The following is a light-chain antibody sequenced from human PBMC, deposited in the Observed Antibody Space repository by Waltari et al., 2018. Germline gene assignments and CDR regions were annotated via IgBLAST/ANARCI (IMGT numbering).Light chain of an antibody. CDR1: QRITKKF. J-gene: IGKJ2*01. Sequence: VLTQSPGTLSLSPGASATLSCRASQRITKKFFAWYQQKPGQAPRLLIYGASSRAAGIPDRFSGSGSGTDFTLTISRLEPEDSAVYYCQQYGSSVMYTFGQGTKLEIK. CDR3: QQYGSSVMYT. CDR2: GAS. V-gene: IGKV3-20*01.